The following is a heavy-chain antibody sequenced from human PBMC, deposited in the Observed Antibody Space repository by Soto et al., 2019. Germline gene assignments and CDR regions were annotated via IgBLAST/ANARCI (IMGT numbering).Heavy chain of an antibody. CDR3: ARSRVGYYDFWRGLGVGYYYGMDV. J-gene: IGHJ6*02. Sequence: AAVNVSCKASGYTFTGYYMPWVRQAPGQGLEWMGWINPNSGGTNYAQKFQGWVTMTRDTSISTAYMELSRLRSDDTAVYYCARSRVGYYDFWRGLGVGYYYGMDVWGQGTTVTVSS. V-gene: IGHV1-2*04. CDR2: INPNSGGT. CDR1: GYTFTGYY. D-gene: IGHD3-3*01.